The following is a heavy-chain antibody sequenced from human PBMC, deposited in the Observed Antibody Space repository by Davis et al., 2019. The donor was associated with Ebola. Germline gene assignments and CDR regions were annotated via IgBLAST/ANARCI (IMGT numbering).Heavy chain of an antibody. Sequence: MPSETLSLTCAVYGGSFSDYFWCWIRQSPGKGLEWIGKVSHGGVSDYNPSLMSRVTISIDKSKNQFSLKLTSVTAADTAVYYCARAEGVWSGYNYYFYGLDVWGQGTMVTVSS. CDR1: GGSFSDYF. J-gene: IGHJ6*02. CDR3: ARAEGVWSGYNYYFYGLDV. CDR2: VSHGGVS. V-gene: IGHV4-34*01. D-gene: IGHD3-3*01.